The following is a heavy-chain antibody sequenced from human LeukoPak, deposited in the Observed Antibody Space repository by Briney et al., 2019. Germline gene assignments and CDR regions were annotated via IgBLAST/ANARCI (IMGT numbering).Heavy chain of an antibody. CDR1: GGSFSGYY. Sequence: SETLSLTCAVYGGSFSGYYWSWIRQPPGKGLEWIGEINHSGSTNYNPSPKSRVTISVDTSKNQFSLKLSSVTAADTAVYYCARVSSGWYPAEDYWGQGTLVTVSS. CDR3: ARVSSGWYPAEDY. CDR2: INHSGST. D-gene: IGHD6-19*01. J-gene: IGHJ4*02. V-gene: IGHV4-34*01.